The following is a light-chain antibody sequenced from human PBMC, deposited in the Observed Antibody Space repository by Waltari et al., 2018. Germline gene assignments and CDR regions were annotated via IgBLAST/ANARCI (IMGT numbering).Light chain of an antibody. J-gene: IGKJ1*01. CDR2: EVS. V-gene: IGKV2D-29*02. CDR3: MQNIQLPT. Sequence: IVMTQAPLSLSVTPGQPASMSGKSSQSLLHRYGRARRYWYVQKPGQSPQLLIHEVSNRFSGLTDRFSGSWSGTDCTLKISRVEAEDVGVYFCMQNIQLPTFGQGTKVEIE. CDR1: QSLLHRYGRAR.